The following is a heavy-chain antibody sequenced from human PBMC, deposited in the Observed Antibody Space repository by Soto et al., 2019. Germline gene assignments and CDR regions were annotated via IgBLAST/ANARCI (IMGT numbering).Heavy chain of an antibody. V-gene: IGHV3-30*18. CDR3: AKDEIAAAGRAFDY. CDR2: ISYDGSNK. CDR1: GFTFSSYG. D-gene: IGHD6-13*01. J-gene: IGHJ4*02. Sequence: PGGSLRLSCAASGFTFSSYGMHWVRQAPGKGLEWVAVISYDGSNKYYADSVKGRFTISRDNSKNTLYLQMNSLRAEDTAVYYCAKDEIAAAGRAFDYWGQGTLVTVSS.